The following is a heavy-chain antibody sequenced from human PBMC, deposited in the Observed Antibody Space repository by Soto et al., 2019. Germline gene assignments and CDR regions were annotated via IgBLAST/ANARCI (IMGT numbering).Heavy chain of an antibody. D-gene: IGHD6-25*01. J-gene: IGHJ4*02. CDR1: GGTLSNYA. CDR2: IIPIFGSA. Sequence: GASVKVSCKASGGTLSNYALSWVRQAPGQGLEWMGGIIPIFGSANYAQKFQGRVTITADDSTSTAYMELSSLSPDDTAVYYCAREATAASYSFDFWGQGTLVTVSS. CDR3: AREATAASYSFDF. V-gene: IGHV1-69*13.